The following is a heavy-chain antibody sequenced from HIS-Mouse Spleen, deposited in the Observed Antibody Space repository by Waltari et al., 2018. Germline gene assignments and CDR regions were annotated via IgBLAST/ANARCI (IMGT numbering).Heavy chain of an antibody. CDR2: IYYSGST. CDR1: GGSISSSSYY. V-gene: IGHV4-39*07. D-gene: IGHD6-13*01. Sequence: QLQLQESGPGLVKPSATLSLTCTVSGGSISSSSYYWGWIRQPPGKGLEWIGSIYYSGSTYYNPSLKSRVTISVDTSKNQFSLKLSSVTAADTAVYYCARDGYSSSWYDYYYGMDVWGQGTTVTVSS. J-gene: IGHJ6*02. CDR3: ARDGYSSSWYDYYYGMDV.